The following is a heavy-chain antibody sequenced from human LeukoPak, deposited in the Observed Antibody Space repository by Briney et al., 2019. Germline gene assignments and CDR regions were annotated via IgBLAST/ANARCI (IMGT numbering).Heavy chain of an antibody. CDR3: AKDYKWSFDV. D-gene: IGHD1-1*01. V-gene: IGHV3-30*02. J-gene: IGHJ2*01. CDR1: GFPFRTYG. CDR2: IRHHGNDK. Sequence: GGSLGLSCEASGFPFRTYGMPWVRKAPGKGLEWVAYIRHHGNDKYYADSVRGRFTISRDNSKNTLYLQMNSLTAEDTAVFYCAKDYKWSFDVWGRGTLVTVSS.